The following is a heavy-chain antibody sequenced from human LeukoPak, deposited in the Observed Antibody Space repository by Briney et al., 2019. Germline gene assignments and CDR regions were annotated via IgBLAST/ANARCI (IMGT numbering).Heavy chain of an antibody. CDR2: IYYSGST. Sequence: PSETLSLTCTVSGGSISSSSYYWGWIRQPPGKGLEWIGSIYYSGSTYYNPSLKSRVTISVDTSKNQFSLKLSSVIAADTAVYYCAKGSRDVRFDPWGQGTLVTVSS. J-gene: IGHJ5*02. V-gene: IGHV4-39*07. D-gene: IGHD5-24*01. CDR3: AKGSRDVRFDP. CDR1: GGSISSSSYY.